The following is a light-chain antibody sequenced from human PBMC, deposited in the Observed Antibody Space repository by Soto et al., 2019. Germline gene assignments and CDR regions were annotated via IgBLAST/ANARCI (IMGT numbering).Light chain of an antibody. CDR1: SSNIGNNY. J-gene: IGLJ3*02. CDR2: DST. CDR3: GTWDSSLSAWV. V-gene: IGLV1-51*01. Sequence: QSVLTQPPSVSAAPGQKVTISCSGSSSNIGNNYVSWYQQLPGTAPKLLIYDSTQRPSGIPDRFSGSKSGTSATLGITGLQTGDEADYYCGTWDSSLSAWVFGGGTKLTVL.